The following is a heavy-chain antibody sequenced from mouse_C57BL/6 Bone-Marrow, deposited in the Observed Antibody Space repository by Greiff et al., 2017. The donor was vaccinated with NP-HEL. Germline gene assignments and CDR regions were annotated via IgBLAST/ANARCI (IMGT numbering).Heavy chain of an antibody. CDR1: GFTFSSYG. CDR3: ASRPPYYYGSSYRWYFDV. J-gene: IGHJ1*03. D-gene: IGHD1-1*01. Sequence: EVMLVESGGDLVKPGGSLKLSCAASGFTFSSYGMSWVRQTPDKRLEWVATISSGGSYTYYPDSVKGRFTISRDNAKNTLYLQMSSLKSEDTAMYYCASRPPYYYGSSYRWYFDVWGTGTTVTVSS. V-gene: IGHV5-6*02. CDR2: ISSGGSYT.